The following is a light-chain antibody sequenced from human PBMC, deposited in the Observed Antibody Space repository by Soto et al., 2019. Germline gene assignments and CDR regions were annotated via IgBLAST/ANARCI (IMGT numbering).Light chain of an antibody. CDR1: QSVSSN. J-gene: IGKJ4*02. V-gene: IGKV3-15*01. CDR3: QQYNNWPLT. Sequence: EIVMTQSPATLSVSPGERATLSCRASQSVSSNFAWYQQQPGQAPRLLLYGASTRATGIPARFSGSGSGTEFTLTISSLQSEDFAVYYCQQYNNWPLTFGGGTKVEIK. CDR2: GAS.